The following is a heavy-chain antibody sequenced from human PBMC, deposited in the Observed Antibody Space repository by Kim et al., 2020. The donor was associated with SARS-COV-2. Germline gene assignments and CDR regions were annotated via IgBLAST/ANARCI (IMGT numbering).Heavy chain of an antibody. CDR2: ISYDGSTK. CDR3: VRDDTTMVRDVIGSYFD. J-gene: IGHJ4*01. D-gene: IGHD3-10*01. V-gene: IGHV3-30*04. CDR1: GFTFSSYA. Sequence: GGSLRLSCAASGFTFSSYAMHWVRQAPGKGLEWVAVISYDGSTKYYADSVKGRFTISRDNSKNTLYLQMNSLRAEDTAVYYCVRDDTTMVRDVIGSYFD.